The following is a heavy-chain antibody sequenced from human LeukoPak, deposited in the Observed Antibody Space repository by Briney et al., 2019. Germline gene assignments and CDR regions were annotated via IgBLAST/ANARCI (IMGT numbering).Heavy chain of an antibody. CDR1: GGSFRGYF. CDR2: INHSGST. J-gene: IGHJ4*02. V-gene: IGHV4-34*01. CDR3: ARVFPSSMGLDY. Sequence: SETLSLTCAVYGGSFRGYFWSWIRQPPGKGLEWIGGINHSGSTNYNPSLKSRVTISVDTSKNQFSLKLSSVTAADTAVYYCARVFPSSMGLDYWGQGTLVTVSS. D-gene: IGHD3-3*01.